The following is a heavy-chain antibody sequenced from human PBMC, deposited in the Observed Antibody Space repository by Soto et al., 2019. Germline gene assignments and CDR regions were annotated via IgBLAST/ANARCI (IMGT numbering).Heavy chain of an antibody. Sequence: GVSLRLSCTAAGFTFGDYAMSWFRQAPGKGLEWVGFIRSKAYGGTTEYAASVKGRFTISRDDSKSIAYLQMNSLKTEDTAVYYCTRLAIFGVVNYGNWFDPWGQGT. CDR3: TRLAIFGVVNYGNWFDP. CDR2: IRSKAYGGTT. J-gene: IGHJ5*02. D-gene: IGHD3-3*01. CDR1: GFTFGDYA. V-gene: IGHV3-49*03.